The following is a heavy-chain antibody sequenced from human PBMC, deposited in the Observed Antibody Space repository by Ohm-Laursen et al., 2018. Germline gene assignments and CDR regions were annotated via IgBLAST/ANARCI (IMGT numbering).Heavy chain of an antibody. Sequence: SVTLSLTCNVSNAAMNSYTWNWIRQPAGRGLEWIGHISDRGRANYSPSLMSRLTMSIDTSIKQFSRKLTSVTAADTAMYYCVGTGLLDGYDYWGHGTLVTVS. CDR2: ISDRGRA. D-gene: IGHD3/OR15-3a*01. J-gene: IGHJ4*01. CDR3: VGTGLLDGYDY. CDR1: NAAMNSYT. V-gene: IGHV4-4*07.